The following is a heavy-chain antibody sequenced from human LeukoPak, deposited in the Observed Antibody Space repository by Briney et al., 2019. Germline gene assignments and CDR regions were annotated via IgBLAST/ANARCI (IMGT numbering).Heavy chain of an antibody. V-gene: IGHV3-73*01. J-gene: IGHJ4*02. CDR1: GFSFSGSA. CDR3: TRQGGYSYGYPFDF. CDR2: IRSKDNNYAT. D-gene: IGHD5-18*01. Sequence: PGGSVRLSCAASGFSFSGSAIHWLRQASGKGLEWVGRIRSKDNNYATAYAASVKGRFTVSRDDSKNTAYLQMNSLKTEDTAVYYCTRQGGYSYGYPFDFWGQGTLVTVSS.